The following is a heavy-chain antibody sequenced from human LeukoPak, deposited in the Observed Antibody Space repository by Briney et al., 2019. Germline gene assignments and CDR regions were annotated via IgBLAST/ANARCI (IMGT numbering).Heavy chain of an antibody. J-gene: IGHJ4*02. CDR1: GGSISSYY. D-gene: IGHD5-18*01. V-gene: IGHV4-59*12. CDR3: ARRGCSYGFFDY. Sequence: SETLSLTCTVSGGSISSYYWSWIRQPPGKGLEWIGYIYYSGSTNYNPSLKSRVTISVDTSKNQFSLKLSSVTAADTAVYYCARRGCSYGFFDYWGQGTLVTLSS. CDR2: IYYSGST.